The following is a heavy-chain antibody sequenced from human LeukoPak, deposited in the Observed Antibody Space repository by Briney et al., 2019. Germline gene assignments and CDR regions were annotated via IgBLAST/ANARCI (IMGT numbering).Heavy chain of an antibody. D-gene: IGHD1-26*01. CDR2: INTNTGNP. J-gene: IGHJ4*02. CDR1: GYTFSSYT. V-gene: IGHV7-4-1*02. CDR3: ASGPSYSGSNEYFDS. Sequence: ASVKVSCNASGYTFSSYTMNWVRQAPGQGLEWMGWINTNTGNPTYAQDYTGRFVFSLDTSVSTTYLQISRLKAEDTAVYYCASGPSYSGSNEYFDSWGQGTLVTVSS.